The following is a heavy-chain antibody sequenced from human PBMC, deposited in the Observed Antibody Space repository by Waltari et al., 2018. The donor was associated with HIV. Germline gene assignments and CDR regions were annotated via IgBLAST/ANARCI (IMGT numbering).Heavy chain of an antibody. V-gene: IGHV3-9*01. CDR2: ISWNSGTI. D-gene: IGHD4-17*01. Sequence: EVQLVESGGGLVQPGRSLILSCAASGFTFDDYAMHWVRQAPGKGLEWVSGISWNSGTIGYADSVKGRFTISRDNAKNSLYLQMNSLRAEDTALYYCAKDKRSGYGGNSVWYFDLWGRGTLVTVSS. J-gene: IGHJ2*01. CDR3: AKDKRSGYGGNSVWYFDL. CDR1: GFTFDDYA.